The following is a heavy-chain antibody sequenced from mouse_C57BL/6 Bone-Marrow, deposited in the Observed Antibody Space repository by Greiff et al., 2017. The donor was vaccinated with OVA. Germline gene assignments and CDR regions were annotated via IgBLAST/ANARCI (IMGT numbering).Heavy chain of an antibody. CDR3: ARERLYDYDVHYAMDY. D-gene: IGHD2-4*01. CDR1: GFTFSSYA. Sequence: EVKVEESGGGLVKPGGSLKLSCAASGFTFSSYAMSWVRQTPEKRLEWVATISDGGSYTYYPDNVKGRFTISRDNAKNNLYLQMSHLKSEDTAMYYCARERLYDYDVHYAMDYWGQGTSVTVSS. J-gene: IGHJ4*01. V-gene: IGHV5-4*01. CDR2: ISDGGSYT.